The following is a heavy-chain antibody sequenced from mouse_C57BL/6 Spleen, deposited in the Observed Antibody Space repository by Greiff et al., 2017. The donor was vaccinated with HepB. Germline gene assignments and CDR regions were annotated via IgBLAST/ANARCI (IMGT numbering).Heavy chain of an antibody. CDR1: GYTFTSYW. CDR2: INPSSGYT. Sequence: VQLQQSGAELAKPGASVKLSCKASGYTFTSYWMHWVKQRPGQGLEWIGYINPSSGYTKYNQKFKDKATLTAEKSSSTAYMQLGSLAYEDSAVYYCARVGSSSSFYYFVYWGQGTTLTGSS. J-gene: IGHJ2*01. D-gene: IGHD1-1*01. V-gene: IGHV1-7*01. CDR3: ARVGSSSSFYYFVY.